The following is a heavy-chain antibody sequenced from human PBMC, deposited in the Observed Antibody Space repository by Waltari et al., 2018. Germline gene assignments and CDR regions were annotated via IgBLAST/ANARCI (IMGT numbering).Heavy chain of an antibody. J-gene: IGHJ6*02. Sequence: QVQLVQSGAEVKKPGASVKVSCKASGYTFTSYDINWVRQATGQGLEGMGWMNPNSGNTGYAQKFQGRVTSTRNTSISTAYMELSSLRSEDTAVYYCARVSRFHYYYYGMDVWGQGTTVTVSS. CDR3: ARVSRFHYYYYGMDV. CDR1: GYTFTSYD. D-gene: IGHD2-21*01. V-gene: IGHV1-8*03. CDR2: MNPNSGNT.